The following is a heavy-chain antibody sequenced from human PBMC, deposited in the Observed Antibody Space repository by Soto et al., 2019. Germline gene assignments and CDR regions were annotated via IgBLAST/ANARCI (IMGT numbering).Heavy chain of an antibody. CDR3: ARQLAISSWYYFDY. CDR2: IYYSGST. CDR1: GGSISSSSYY. V-gene: IGHV4-39*01. J-gene: IGHJ4*02. D-gene: IGHD6-13*01. Sequence: SETLSLTCTVSGGSISSSSYYWGWIRQPPGKGLEWIGSIYYSGSTYYNPSLKSRVTISVDTSKNQFSLKLSSVTAANTAVYYCARQLAISSWYYFDYRGQGTLVTASS.